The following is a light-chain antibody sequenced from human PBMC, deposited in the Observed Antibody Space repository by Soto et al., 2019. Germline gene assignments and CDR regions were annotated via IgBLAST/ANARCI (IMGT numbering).Light chain of an antibody. V-gene: IGLV6-57*03. J-gene: IGLJ2*01. CDR1: SGSIASNY. Sequence: NFMLTQPHSVSESPGKTVTISCTRSSGSIASNYVQWYQQRPGSAPTTVIYEDNQRPSGVPDRFSGSIDSSSNSASLTISGLKTEDEADYYCQSYDSSNLVFGGWTKLTVL. CDR3: QSYDSSNLV. CDR2: EDN.